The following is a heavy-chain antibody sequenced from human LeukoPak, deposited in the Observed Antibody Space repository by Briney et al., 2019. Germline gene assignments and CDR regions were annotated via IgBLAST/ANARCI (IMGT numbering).Heavy chain of an antibody. V-gene: IGHV3-30*02. CDR3: AKNRDSSDYPRDFDF. CDR2: VRHDGSYQ. J-gene: IGHJ4*02. Sequence: GGSLRLSCAAFGFTFSSYGMHWVRQTPGKGLEWVAFVRHDGSYQQYADSVKGRFTVSRDNSKDMVYLQMNSLRTEDTAVYYCAKNRDSSDYPRDFDFWGQGTLVTVSS. CDR1: GFTFSSYG. D-gene: IGHD3-22*01.